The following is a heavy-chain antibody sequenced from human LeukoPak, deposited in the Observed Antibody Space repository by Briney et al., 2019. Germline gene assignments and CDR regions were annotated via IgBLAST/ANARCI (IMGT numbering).Heavy chain of an antibody. Sequence: PSETLSLTCAVYGGSFSDYYWTWIRQPPGKGLEWVGEINNSGSPNNNPSLKSRVSISFDTSKNQFSLKLTSVTAADTAVYYCGSRRTAMFGVIKGPIDYWGQGTLVTVSS. CDR3: GSRRTAMFGVIKGPIDY. J-gene: IGHJ4*02. CDR2: INNSGSP. D-gene: IGHD3-3*01. CDR1: GGSFSDYY. V-gene: IGHV4-34*01.